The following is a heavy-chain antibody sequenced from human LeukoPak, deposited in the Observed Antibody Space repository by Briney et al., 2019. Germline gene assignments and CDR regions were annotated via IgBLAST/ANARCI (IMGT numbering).Heavy chain of an antibody. Sequence: SETLSLTCTVSGGSISSGGYYWSWIRQHPGKGLEWIGYIYYSGSTYYNPSLKSRVTMSVDTSKNQFSLKLSSVTAADTAVYYCARDRWSSYSSGALTNQDWFDPWGQGTLVTVSS. V-gene: IGHV4-31*03. CDR3: ARDRWSSYSSGALTNQDWFDP. CDR1: GGSISSGGYY. J-gene: IGHJ5*02. D-gene: IGHD6-25*01. CDR2: IYYSGST.